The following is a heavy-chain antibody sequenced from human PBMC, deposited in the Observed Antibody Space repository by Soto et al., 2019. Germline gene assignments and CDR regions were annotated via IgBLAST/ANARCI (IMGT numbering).Heavy chain of an antibody. J-gene: IGHJ6*02. CDR3: AKDQDSSLWDVYYYYYYGMDV. CDR2: ISYDGSNK. D-gene: IGHD6-19*01. Sequence: GGSLRLSCAASGFTFSSYGMHWVRQAPGKGLEWVAVISYDGSNKYYADSVKGRFTISRDNSKNTLYLQMNSLSAEDTAVYYCAKDQDSSLWDVYYYYYYGMDVWGQGTTVTVSS. V-gene: IGHV3-30*18. CDR1: GFTFSSYG.